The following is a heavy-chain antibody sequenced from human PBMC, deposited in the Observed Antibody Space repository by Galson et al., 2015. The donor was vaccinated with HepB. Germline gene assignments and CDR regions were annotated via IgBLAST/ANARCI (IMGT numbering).Heavy chain of an antibody. CDR3: ARDGVGLNTPITYCTTTSCYGGAFDI. J-gene: IGHJ3*02. CDR2: SSSSSSTI. CDR1: GFTFSSYN. D-gene: IGHD2-2*01. V-gene: IGHV3-48*02. Sequence: SLRLSCAASGFTFSSYNINWVRQAPGKGLEWVSYSSSSSSTIYYADSVKGRFTISRDKAKNSLYLQMNSLRDEDTAVYYCARDGVGLNTPITYCTTTSCYGGAFDIWGQGTMVTVSS.